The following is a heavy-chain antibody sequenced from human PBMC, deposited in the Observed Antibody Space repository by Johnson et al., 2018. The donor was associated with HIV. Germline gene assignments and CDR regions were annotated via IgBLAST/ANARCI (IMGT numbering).Heavy chain of an antibody. V-gene: IGHV3-30*04. D-gene: IGHD6-13*01. CDR3: AREGEGYSSSWYDAFDI. Sequence: QVQLVESGGGVVQPGRSLRLSCAASGFTFSSYAMHCVRQAPGKGLEWVAVISYDGSNKYYADSVRGRFTISRDNSKNTLYLQMNSLRAEDTAVYYCAREGEGYSSSWYDAFDIWGQGTMVTVSS. CDR1: GFTFSSYA. CDR2: ISYDGSNK. J-gene: IGHJ3*02.